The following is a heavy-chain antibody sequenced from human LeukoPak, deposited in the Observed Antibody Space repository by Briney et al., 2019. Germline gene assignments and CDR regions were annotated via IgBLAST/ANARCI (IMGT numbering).Heavy chain of an antibody. V-gene: IGHV5-51*01. CDR3: ARQDGYGLYYFDY. CDR1: GYSFSSYW. D-gene: IGHD5-18*01. CDR2: IHPGRSDI. Sequence: GESLKISCKGSGYSFSSYWIAWVRQVPGKGLEWMGIIHPGRSDIRYSPSFQGQVTISADKSINTAYLQWSSLKASDTAMYYCARQDGYGLYYFDYWGQGTLVTVSS. J-gene: IGHJ4*02.